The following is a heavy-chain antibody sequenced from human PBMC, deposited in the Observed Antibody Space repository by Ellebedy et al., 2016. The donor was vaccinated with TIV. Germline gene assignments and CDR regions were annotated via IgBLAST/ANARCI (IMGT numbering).Heavy chain of an antibody. CDR1: GFSFSSYT. V-gene: IGHV3-23*01. D-gene: IGHD3-16*01. CDR2: IRGSGTST. Sequence: GESLKISCAASGFSFSSYTMNWVRQAPGKGLEWVSAIRGSGTSTYYADSVKGRFTISRDNSKNTLYLQVNSLRAEDTAVYYCAKDSGGGGEDYWGQGTLVTVSS. CDR3: AKDSGGGGEDY. J-gene: IGHJ4*02.